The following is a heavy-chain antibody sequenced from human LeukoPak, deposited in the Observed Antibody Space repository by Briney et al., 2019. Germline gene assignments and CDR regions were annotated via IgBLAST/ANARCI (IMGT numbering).Heavy chain of an antibody. CDR3: ARSGGGNPRRDAFDI. V-gene: IGHV4-59*10. J-gene: IGHJ3*02. Sequence: SETLSLTCAVYGGSFSGYYWSWIRQPAGKGLEWIGRIYTSGSTNYNPSLKSRVTISVDTSKNQFSLKLSSVTAADTAVYYCARSGGGNPRRDAFDIWGQGTMVTVSS. CDR2: IYTSGST. D-gene: IGHD4-23*01. CDR1: GGSFSGYY.